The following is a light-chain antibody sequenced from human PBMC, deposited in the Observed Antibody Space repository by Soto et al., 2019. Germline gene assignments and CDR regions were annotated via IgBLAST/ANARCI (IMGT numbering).Light chain of an antibody. Sequence: DIQMTQSPSSLSASVGDRVTITCRASQSISSYLNWYQQKPGKAPKLLIYAASSLQSGVPSRFSGSGSGTDFTLTISSLQPKDFATYYCQQRYSTPFTFGPGTKVDIK. CDR2: AAS. CDR1: QSISSY. J-gene: IGKJ3*01. V-gene: IGKV1-39*01. CDR3: QQRYSTPFT.